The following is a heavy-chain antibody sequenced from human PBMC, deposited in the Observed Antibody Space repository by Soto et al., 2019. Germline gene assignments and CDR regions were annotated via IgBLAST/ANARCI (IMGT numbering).Heavy chain of an antibody. CDR2: IYYSGIT. J-gene: IGHJ4*02. Sequence: QVQLQESGPGLVKPSETLSPTCTVSGGSINSYYWNWIWKPPGKGLEWVGYIYYSGITNYNPSLKGRVPISVDTSKNPLSLNLSSVTAADTAVYYCAKGGGGDPSGYWGQGTLVTVSS. V-gene: IGHV4-59*01. CDR3: AKGGGGDPSGY. CDR1: GGSINSYY. D-gene: IGHD2-21*02.